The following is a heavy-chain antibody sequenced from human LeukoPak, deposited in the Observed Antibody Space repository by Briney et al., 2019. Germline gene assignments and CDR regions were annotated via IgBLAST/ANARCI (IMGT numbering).Heavy chain of an antibody. V-gene: IGHV1-18*01. CDR2: ISAYNGNT. CDR1: GYTFTSYG. Sequence: ASVKVSCKASGYTFTSYGISWVRQAPGQGLEWMGWISAYNGNTNYAQKLQGRVTMTTDTSTSTAYMELRSLRSDDTAVYYCARDGGCSSTSCMDDAFDIWGQGIVVTVSS. J-gene: IGHJ3*02. D-gene: IGHD2-2*01. CDR3: ARDGGCSSTSCMDDAFDI.